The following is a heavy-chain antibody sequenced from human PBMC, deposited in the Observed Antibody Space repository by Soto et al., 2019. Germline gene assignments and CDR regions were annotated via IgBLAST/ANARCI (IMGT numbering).Heavy chain of an antibody. V-gene: IGHV1-8*01. CDR2: MNPNSGNT. J-gene: IGHJ6*03. CDR1: GYTFSSYD. D-gene: IGHD2-15*01. Sequence: ASVKASCKASGYTFSSYDINWVRQATGQGLEWMGWMNPNSGNTGYAQKFQGRVTMTRNTTISTAYMELSSLRSEDTAVYFCARPGHCSGGSCYKYMDVWGKGTTVTVSS. CDR3: ARPGHCSGGSCYKYMDV.